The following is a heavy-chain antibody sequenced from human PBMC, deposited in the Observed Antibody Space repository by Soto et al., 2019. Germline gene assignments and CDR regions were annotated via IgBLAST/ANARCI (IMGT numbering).Heavy chain of an antibody. Sequence: AVGSLRLSCAASGFTVSSNYMSWVRQAPGKGLEWVSVIYSGGSTYYADSVKGRFTISRDNSKNTLYLQMNSLRAEDTAVYYCARSSAWFAPVYFDYWGQGTLVTVSS. CDR2: IYSGGST. D-gene: IGHD3-10*01. V-gene: IGHV3-53*01. CDR1: GFTVSSNY. CDR3: ARSSAWFAPVYFDY. J-gene: IGHJ4*02.